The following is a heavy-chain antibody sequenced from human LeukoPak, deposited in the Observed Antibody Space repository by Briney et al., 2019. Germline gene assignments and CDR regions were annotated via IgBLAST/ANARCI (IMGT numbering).Heavy chain of an antibody. CDR2: ISGSGGST. V-gene: IGHV3-23*01. Sequence: GGSLRLSCAASGFTFSSYAMSWVRQAPGKGLEWVSPISGSGGSTYYADSVKGRFTISRDNSKNTLYLQMNSLRAEDTAVYYCGVSGSYYIEYFQHWGQGTLVTVSS. J-gene: IGHJ1*01. CDR3: GVSGSYYIEYFQH. CDR1: GFTFSSYA. D-gene: IGHD3-10*01.